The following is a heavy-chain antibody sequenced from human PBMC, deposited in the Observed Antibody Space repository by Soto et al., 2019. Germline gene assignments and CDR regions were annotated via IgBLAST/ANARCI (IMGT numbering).Heavy chain of an antibody. J-gene: IGHJ5*02. CDR3: ARGNYYDSSGYYDL. CDR1: GGSISSGGYS. D-gene: IGHD3-22*01. CDR2: IYHSGST. V-gene: IGHV4-30-2*01. Sequence: QLQLQESGSGLVKPSQTLSLTCAVSGGSISSGGYSWSWIRQPPGKGLEWIGYIYHSGSTYYNPSLKSRVTISVDRSNNQSSLKLSSVTAADTAVYSCARGNYYDSSGYYDLWGQGTLVTVSS.